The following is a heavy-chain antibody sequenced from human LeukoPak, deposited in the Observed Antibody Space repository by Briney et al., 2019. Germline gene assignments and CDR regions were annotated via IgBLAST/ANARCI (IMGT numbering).Heavy chain of an antibody. Sequence: GGSLRLSCAASGFTFDDYGMSWVRQAPGKGLEWVSGINWSGGSTGYADSVKGRFTISRDNAKNSLYLQMNSLRAEDTALYYCARGEPSSWLRLPTPFDYWGQGTLVTVSS. V-gene: IGHV3-20*04. D-gene: IGHD5-12*01. J-gene: IGHJ4*02. CDR3: ARGEPSSWLRLPTPFDY. CDR2: INWSGGST. CDR1: GFTFDDYG.